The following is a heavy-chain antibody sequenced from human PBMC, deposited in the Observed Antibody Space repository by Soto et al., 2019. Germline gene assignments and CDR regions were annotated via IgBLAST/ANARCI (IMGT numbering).Heavy chain of an antibody. V-gene: IGHV4-34*01. J-gene: IGHJ6*02. Sequence: QVQLQQWGAGLLKPSETLSLTCAVYGGSFSGYYGSWIRQPPGKGLEWIGEINHRGTTNYNPSLKSRVTISVDTSKNQFSLRLNSVTAADTAVYYCARGSRVKIPAASGRDYYYHGLDVWGQGTAVTVSS. CDR2: INHRGTT. CDR1: GGSFSGYY. D-gene: IGHD6-25*01. CDR3: ARGSRVKIPAASGRDYYYHGLDV.